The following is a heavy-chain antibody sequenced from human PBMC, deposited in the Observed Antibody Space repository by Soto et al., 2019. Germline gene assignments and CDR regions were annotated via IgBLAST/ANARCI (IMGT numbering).Heavy chain of an antibody. V-gene: IGHV3-66*01. J-gene: IGHJ3*02. Sequence: GGSLRLSCAASGFTVSTNYMSWVRQAPGKGLEWVSVIYSGGRTYYADSVKGRFTISRDNSENTLYLQMSSLRAEDTAVYYCVRDTGSGYGESGDFDIWGQETMVTVSS. CDR1: GFTVSTNY. D-gene: IGHD5-12*01. CDR3: VRDTGSGYGESGDFDI. CDR2: IYSGGRT.